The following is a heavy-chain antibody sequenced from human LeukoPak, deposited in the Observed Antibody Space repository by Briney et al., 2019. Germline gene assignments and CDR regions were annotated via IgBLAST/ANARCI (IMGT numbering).Heavy chain of an antibody. CDR2: INHSGST. D-gene: IGHD4/OR15-4a*01. V-gene: IGHV4-34*01. CDR1: GGSFSGYY. CDR3: ARLSASAKFDY. Sequence: SETLSLTCAVYGGSFSGYYWSWIRQPPGKGLEWIGEINHSGSTNYNPSLKSRVTISVDTSKNQFSLNLNSVTAADTAVYYCARLSASAKFDYWGQGTLVSVSS. J-gene: IGHJ4*02.